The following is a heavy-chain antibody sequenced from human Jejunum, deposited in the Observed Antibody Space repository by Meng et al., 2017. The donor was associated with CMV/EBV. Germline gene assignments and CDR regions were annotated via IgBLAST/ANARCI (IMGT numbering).Heavy chain of an antibody. CDR3: ARRSVAGKEVDY. D-gene: IGHD6-19*01. V-gene: IGHV1-18*01. CDR1: GYTFHSYG. J-gene: IGHJ4*02. CDR2: ISGYTGYT. Sequence: CKASGYTFHSYGITWVRQAPGQGLEWMGWISGYTGYTNYAQKVQHRVSMTIDTSTSTAYMELRNLRSDDTAVYYCARRSVAGKEVDYWGQGTLVTVSS.